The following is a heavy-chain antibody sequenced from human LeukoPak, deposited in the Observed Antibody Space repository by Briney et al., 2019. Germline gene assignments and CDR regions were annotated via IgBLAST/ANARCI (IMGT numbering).Heavy chain of an antibody. V-gene: IGHV3-33*01. J-gene: IGHJ4*02. D-gene: IGHD3-10*01. CDR1: GFTFSSYD. CDR3: AGSYYNVFDY. Sequence: RGSLRLSCAASGFTFSSYDMHWVRQAPGKGLEWVAVIWYDGSNKYYVDSVKGQFTISRDNSKNTLYLQMNSLRAEDTAVYYCAGSYYNVFDYWGQGTLVTVSS. CDR2: IWYDGSNK.